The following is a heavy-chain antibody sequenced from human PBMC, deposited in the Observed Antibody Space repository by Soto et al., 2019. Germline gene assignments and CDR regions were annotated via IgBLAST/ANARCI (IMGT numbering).Heavy chain of an antibody. CDR2: IYYSGST. Sequence: QLQLQESGPGLVKPSETLSLTCTVSGGSISSSSYYWGWIRQPPGKGLEWIGSIYYSGSTYYNPSLSSRVTISVDTSKNQFSLKLSSVTAADTAVYYCARSPRKYSSGWYRGFDYWGQGTLVTVSS. V-gene: IGHV4-39*01. D-gene: IGHD6-19*01. CDR3: ARSPRKYSSGWYRGFDY. CDR1: GGSISSSSYY. J-gene: IGHJ4*02.